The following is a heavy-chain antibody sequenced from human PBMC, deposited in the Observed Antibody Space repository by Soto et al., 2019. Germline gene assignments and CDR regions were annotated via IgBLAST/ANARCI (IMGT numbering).Heavy chain of an antibody. Sequence: QVQLVQSGAEEKKRGASVKVSCKASGYTFTSYAMHWVREAPGQRLEWMGWINGGNGNTKYSQKFQGRVTITRDTSASTAYMELSSLRSEDTAVYYCARVSGWYHLDYWGQGTLVTVSS. CDR1: GYTFTSYA. CDR3: ARVSGWYHLDY. D-gene: IGHD6-19*01. CDR2: INGGNGNT. J-gene: IGHJ4*02. V-gene: IGHV1-3*05.